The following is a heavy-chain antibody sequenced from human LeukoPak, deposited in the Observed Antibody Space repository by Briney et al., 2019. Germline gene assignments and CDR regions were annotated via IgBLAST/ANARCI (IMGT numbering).Heavy chain of an antibody. V-gene: IGHV4-34*01. CDR2: INHSGST. D-gene: IGHD6-13*01. CDR3: PRQSIAAAFGY. CDR1: GGSFSGYY. Sequence: SETLSLTCAVYGGSFSGYYWSWISQPPGKGLEWIGEINHSGSTNSNPSLPSPLPISLPTSKYPFSLQLTSLTAADTAVYYCPRQSIAAAFGYWGQGTLVTVSS. J-gene: IGHJ4*02.